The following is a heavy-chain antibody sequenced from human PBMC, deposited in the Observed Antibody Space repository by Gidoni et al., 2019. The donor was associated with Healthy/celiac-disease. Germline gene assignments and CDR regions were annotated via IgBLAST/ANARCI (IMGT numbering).Heavy chain of an antibody. J-gene: IGHJ5*02. CDR1: GFTFSSYA. D-gene: IGHD2-15*01. CDR2: MSGSGGST. CDR3: AKLWGRGYCSGGSCQPFDP. V-gene: IGHV3-23*01. Sequence: EVQLLESGGGLVQPGGSLRLSCAASGFTFSSYAMSWVRQAPGKGLEWVSAMSGSGGSTYYADSVKGRFTISRDNSKNTLYLQMNSLRAEDTAVYYCAKLWGRGYCSGGSCQPFDPWGQGTLVTVSS.